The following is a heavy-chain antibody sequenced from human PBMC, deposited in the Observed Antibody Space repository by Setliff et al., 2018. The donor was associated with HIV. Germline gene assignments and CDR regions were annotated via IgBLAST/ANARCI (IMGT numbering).Heavy chain of an antibody. V-gene: IGHV4-34*09. CDR2: INHSAIT. J-gene: IGHJ3*02. CDR3: ARDRGPPSAFDI. D-gene: IGHD3-10*01. Sequence: SETLSLTCAVYNASLSDYHWNWIRQVPEKGLEWIGEINHSAITNYNPSLKSRVTISVDTSKNQFSLKLSSVTAADTAVYFCARDRGPPSAFDIWGQGTMVTVSS. CDR1: NASLSDYH.